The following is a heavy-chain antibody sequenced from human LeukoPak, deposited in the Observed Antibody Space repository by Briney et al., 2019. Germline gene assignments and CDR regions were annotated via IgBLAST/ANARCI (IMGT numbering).Heavy chain of an antibody. CDR1: GYTFTSYG. D-gene: IGHD3-22*01. V-gene: IGHV1-69*13. CDR3: ATETPKYYYDSSGLSDAFDI. Sequence: GASVKVSCKASGYTFTSYGISWVRQAPGQGLEWMGGIIPIFGTANYAQKFQGRVTITADESTSTAYMELSSLRSEDTAVYYCATETPKYYYDSSGLSDAFDIWGQGTMVTVSS. J-gene: IGHJ3*02. CDR2: IIPIFGTA.